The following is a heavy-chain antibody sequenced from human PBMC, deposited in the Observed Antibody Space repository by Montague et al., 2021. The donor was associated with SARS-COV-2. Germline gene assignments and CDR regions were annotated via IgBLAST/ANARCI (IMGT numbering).Heavy chain of an antibody. J-gene: IGHJ6*02. V-gene: IGHV6-1*01. CDR3: ARGIWLGELLTGYYYYGMDV. CDR1: GDSVSINSAA. Sequence: CAISGDSVSINSAAWNWIRQSPSRGLEWLGRTYYRSKWYNDYAVSVKSRITINPDTSKNQFSLQLNSVTPEDTAVYYCARGIWLGELLTGYYYYGMDVWGQGTTVTVSS. CDR2: TYYRSKWYN. D-gene: IGHD3-10*01.